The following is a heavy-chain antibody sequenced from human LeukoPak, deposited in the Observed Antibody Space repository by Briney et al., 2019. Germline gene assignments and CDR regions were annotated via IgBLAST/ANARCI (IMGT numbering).Heavy chain of an antibody. CDR2: IIGSSSFI. Sequence: GGSLRLSCAASGFTFSSYTMNWVRQAPGKGLEWVSSIIGSSSFIYYADSAKGRFTISRDNAKNSLYLQMNSLRAEDTAVYYCARDFGGYCSSSSCYLGFLDYWGQGTLVTVSS. CDR3: ARDFGGYCSSSSCYLGFLDY. D-gene: IGHD2-2*01. J-gene: IGHJ4*02. V-gene: IGHV3-21*03. CDR1: GFTFSSYT.